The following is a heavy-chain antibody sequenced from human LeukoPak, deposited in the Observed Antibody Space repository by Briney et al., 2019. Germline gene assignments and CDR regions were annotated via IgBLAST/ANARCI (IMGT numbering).Heavy chain of an antibody. D-gene: IGHD3-3*01. CDR1: GGTFSSYA. Sequence: SVKVSCKASGGTFSSYAISWVRQAPGQGLEWMGGIIPIFGTANYAQKFQGRVTITTDESTSTAYMELSSLRSEDTAVYYCARNPKDFWSGSGGYYYYMDVWGKGTTVTVSS. J-gene: IGHJ6*03. CDR2: IIPIFGTA. V-gene: IGHV1-69*05. CDR3: ARNPKDFWSGSGGYYYYMDV.